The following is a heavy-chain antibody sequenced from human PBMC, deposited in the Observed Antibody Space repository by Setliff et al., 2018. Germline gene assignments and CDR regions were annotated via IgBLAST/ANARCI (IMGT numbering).Heavy chain of an antibody. V-gene: IGHV4-38-2*02. Sequence: PSETLSLTCTVSGYSISSGYIWGWIRQPPGKGLEWVGNIGHTGSINYNPPLKSRLTISRDTSKNQVSLKLNSVTATDTAVYYCARDLGHGGDSDYWGQGILVTAPQ. CDR1: GYSISSGYI. D-gene: IGHD2-21*02. CDR2: IGHTGSI. J-gene: IGHJ4*02. CDR3: ARDLGHGGDSDY.